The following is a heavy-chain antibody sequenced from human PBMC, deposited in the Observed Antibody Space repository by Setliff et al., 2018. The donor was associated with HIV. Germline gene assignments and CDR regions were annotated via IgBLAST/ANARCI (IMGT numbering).Heavy chain of an antibody. V-gene: IGHV4-59*11. CDR1: GGSISSHY. Sequence: PSETLSLTCTVSGGSISSHYWSWIRQPPGKGLEWIGYIYYHGSNYYKPSLKSRVIMSLDTSENQFSLKLSSVTAADAAVYYCVRNSFDYTEEEWGQGTLVTVSS. CDR2: IYYHGSN. J-gene: IGHJ4*02. D-gene: IGHD3-9*01. CDR3: VRNSFDYTEEE.